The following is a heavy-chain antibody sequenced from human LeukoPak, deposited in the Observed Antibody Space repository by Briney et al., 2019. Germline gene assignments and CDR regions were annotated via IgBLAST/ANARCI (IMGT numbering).Heavy chain of an antibody. CDR3: ARDLFSSGWYFWCFDL. D-gene: IGHD6-19*01. CDR1: GGSISSSSYY. J-gene: IGHJ2*01. Sequence: SETLSLTCTVSGGSISSSSYYWGWIRQPPGKGLEWIGSIYYSGSTYYNPSLKSRVTISVDTSKNQFSLKLSSVTAADTAVYYCARDLFSSGWYFWCFDLWGRGTLVTVSS. V-gene: IGHV4-39*07. CDR2: IYYSGST.